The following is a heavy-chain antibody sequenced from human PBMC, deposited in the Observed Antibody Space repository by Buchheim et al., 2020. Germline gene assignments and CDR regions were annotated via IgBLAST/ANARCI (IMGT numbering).Heavy chain of an antibody. D-gene: IGHD3-10*01. CDR3: ARELGSTYYFDY. V-gene: IGHV1-46*03. CDR2: INPGGEPI. CDR1: GYTFTRFY. Sequence: QVQLVQSGAEVKKPGASVRISSKASGYTFTRFYIHWFRQAPGQGLEWMGIINPGGEPITYALKFQGRVTMTRDTSTNTVYMALSSLRSQDTAMYYCARELGSTYYFDYWGQGTL. J-gene: IGHJ4*02.